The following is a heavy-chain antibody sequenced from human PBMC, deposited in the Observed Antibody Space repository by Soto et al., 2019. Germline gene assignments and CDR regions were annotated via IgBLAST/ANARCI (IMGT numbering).Heavy chain of an antibody. CDR3: AREGTCY. CDR2: INAGNGNT. CDR1: GFTFTSYA. Sequence: QVQLVQSGAEVKKPGASVKVSCKASGFTFTSYAMHWVRQAPGQRLEWMGWINAGNGNTKYSPRFQGRVTITRDTSASTAYMELSSLRSEDTAVYYCAREGTCYWGQGTLVTVSS. D-gene: IGHD1-1*01. V-gene: IGHV1-3*01. J-gene: IGHJ4*02.